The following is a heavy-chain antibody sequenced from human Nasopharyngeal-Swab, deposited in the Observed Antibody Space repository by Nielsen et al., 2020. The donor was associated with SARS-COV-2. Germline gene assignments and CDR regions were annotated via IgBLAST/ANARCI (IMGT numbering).Heavy chain of an antibody. CDR3: VKDKKVYSSYYYAIDV. V-gene: IGHV3-9*01. D-gene: IGHD3-22*01. Sequence: GGSLRLSCAASGFTFDDYAMHWVRQAPGKGLEWVACISWNSGAIVYADSVKGRFTISRDNAKNSLYLQMNSLRTEDTALYYCVKDKKVYSSYYYAIDVWGQVTTVTVSS. J-gene: IGHJ6*02. CDR1: GFTFDDYA. CDR2: ISWNSGAI.